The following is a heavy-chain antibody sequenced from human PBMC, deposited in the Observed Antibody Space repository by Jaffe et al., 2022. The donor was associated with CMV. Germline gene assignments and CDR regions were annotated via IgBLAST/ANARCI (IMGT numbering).Heavy chain of an antibody. V-gene: IGHV3-53*01. Sequence: EMQLVESGGGLVQPGESLRLSCAASGFTVDSNYMTWVRQAPGKGLEWVASYYSGHSTYYTDSVKGRFTISRDDSKNTLYLQMSGLRAEDTAVYYCARELDYWGQGILVTVSS. CDR2: YYSGHST. CDR3: ARELDY. J-gene: IGHJ4*02. CDR1: GFTVDSNY.